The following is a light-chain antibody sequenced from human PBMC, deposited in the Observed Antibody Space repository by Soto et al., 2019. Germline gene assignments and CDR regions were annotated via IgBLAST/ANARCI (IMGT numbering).Light chain of an antibody. CDR3: SSYISSSTPYV. Sequence: QSALTQPASVSVSPGQSITISCTGTSSDVDGYDFVSWCQQHPGKAPKLMIYDVTNRPSGVSDRFSGSKSGNTAPLTISGLQAEDEADYYCSSYISSSTPYVFGTGTKVTVL. V-gene: IGLV2-14*01. CDR2: DVT. J-gene: IGLJ1*01. CDR1: SSDVDGYDF.